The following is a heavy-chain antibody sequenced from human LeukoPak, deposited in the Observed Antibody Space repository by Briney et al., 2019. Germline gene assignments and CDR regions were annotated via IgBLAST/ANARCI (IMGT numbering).Heavy chain of an antibody. V-gene: IGHV1-69*13. Sequence: GASVKVSCKASGGTFSSYAISWVRQAPGQGLEWMRGIIPIFGTANYAQKFQGRVTITADESTSTAYMELSSLRSEDTAVYYCAQAKAIERCSGGSCYPGGIYYGMDVWGQGTTVTVSS. CDR1: GGTFSSYA. D-gene: IGHD2-15*01. CDR2: IIPIFGTA. J-gene: IGHJ6*02. CDR3: AQAKAIERCSGGSCYPGGIYYGMDV.